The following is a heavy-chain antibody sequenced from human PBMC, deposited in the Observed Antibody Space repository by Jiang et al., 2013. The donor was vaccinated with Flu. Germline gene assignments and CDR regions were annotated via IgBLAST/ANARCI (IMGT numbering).Heavy chain of an antibody. D-gene: IGHD1-26*01. CDR1: GFAFNIYW. CDR2: ISGDGSST. CDR3: ARLGVTTRYYGVDV. Sequence: VQLLESGGGLIQPGGSLRLSCEASGFAFNIYWVHWVRQDAQKGLMWVARISGDGSSTSYADSVKGRFTVSRDNAKNTVYLQMNSLRTEDTAVYYCARLGVTTRYYGVDVWGQGTTVTVSS. J-gene: IGHJ6*02. V-gene: IGHV3-74*01.